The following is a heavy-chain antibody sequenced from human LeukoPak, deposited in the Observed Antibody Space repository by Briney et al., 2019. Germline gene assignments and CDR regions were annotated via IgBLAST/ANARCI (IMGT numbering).Heavy chain of an antibody. D-gene: IGHD3-16*01. CDR1: GGSISSCY. CDR2: IYYSGST. V-gene: IGHV4-59*01. CDR3: ARDLTVWGTAPRYFDL. J-gene: IGHJ2*01. Sequence: SETLSLTCTVSGGSISSCYWSWIRQPPGKGLEWIGYIYYSGSTNYNPSLKSRVTISVDTSKNQFSLKLSSVTAADTAVYYCARDLTVWGTAPRYFDLWGRGTLVTVSS.